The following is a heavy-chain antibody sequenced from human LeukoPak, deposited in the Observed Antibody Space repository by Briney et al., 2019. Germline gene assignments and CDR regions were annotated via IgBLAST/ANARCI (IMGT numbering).Heavy chain of an antibody. J-gene: IGHJ6*02. CDR1: GGSISSYY. CDR3: ARLFRGGYYYYGMDV. V-gene: IGHV4-59*08. D-gene: IGHD3-10*01. Sequence: PSETLSLTCTVSGGSISSYYWSWIRQPPGKGLEWIGYIYYSGSTNYNPSLKSQVTISVDTSKNQFSLKLSSVTAADTAVYYCARLFRGGYYYYGMDVWGQGTTVTVSS. CDR2: IYYSGST.